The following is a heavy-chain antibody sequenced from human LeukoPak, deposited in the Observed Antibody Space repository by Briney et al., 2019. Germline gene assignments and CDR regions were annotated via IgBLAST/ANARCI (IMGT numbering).Heavy chain of an antibody. J-gene: IGHJ2*01. D-gene: IGHD6-19*01. CDR1: GGSVSRSNYY. CDR3: ASEYRSDSYFDL. V-gene: IGHV4-61*01. Sequence: SETLSLTCNVSGGSVSRSNYYGTWIRQPPGKGLEWIGYMYYSGSTYYNPSLKSRVTISIDTSKNQFSLKLSSVTAADTAVYYCASEYRSDSYFDLWGRGTLVTVSS. CDR2: MYYSGST.